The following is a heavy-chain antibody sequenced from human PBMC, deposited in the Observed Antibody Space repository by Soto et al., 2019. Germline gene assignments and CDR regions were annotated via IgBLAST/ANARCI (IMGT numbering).Heavy chain of an antibody. CDR3: ARGLDYGSGSYYIGSSWFDP. Sequence: EASVKVSCKASGYTFTSYGISWVRQAPGQGLEWMGWISAYNGNTNYAQKLQGRVTMTTDTSTSTAYMELRSLRSDDTAVYYCARGLDYGSGSYYIGSSWFDPWGQGTLVTVSS. D-gene: IGHD3-10*01. J-gene: IGHJ5*02. V-gene: IGHV1-18*01. CDR2: ISAYNGNT. CDR1: GYTFTSYG.